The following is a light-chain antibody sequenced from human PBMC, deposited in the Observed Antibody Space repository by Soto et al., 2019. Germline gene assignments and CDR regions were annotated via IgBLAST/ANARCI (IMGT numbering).Light chain of an antibody. CDR2: EVS. CDR3: CSYAGSSTPLI. J-gene: IGLJ1*01. CDR1: SSDVGSYNL. V-gene: IGLV2-23*02. Sequence: QSLLTQPASVSGSPGQSITISCTGASSDVGSYNLVSWYQQHPGKAPKLMIYEVSKRPSGVSNRFSGSKSGNTASLTISGLQAEDEADYYCCSYAGSSTPLIFGTGTKVPVL.